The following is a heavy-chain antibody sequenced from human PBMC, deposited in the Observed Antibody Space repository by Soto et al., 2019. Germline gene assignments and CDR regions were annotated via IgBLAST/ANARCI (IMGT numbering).Heavy chain of an antibody. J-gene: IGHJ4*02. Sequence: QVQLQQWGAGLLKPSETLSLSCAVYGASFSGYYWNWIRQPPGKGLEWIGEINQRGSTNYSPSLKTRVTVSVDTSKKQISLRLNSVTAAATAVYYCARRFSGTGRYFDYWGQGTLVTVSS. CDR2: INQRGST. CDR1: GASFSGYY. D-gene: IGHD1-1*01. V-gene: IGHV4-34*02. CDR3: ARRFSGTGRYFDY.